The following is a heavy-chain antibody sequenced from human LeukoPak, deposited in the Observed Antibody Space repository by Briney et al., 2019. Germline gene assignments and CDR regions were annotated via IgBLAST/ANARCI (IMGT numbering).Heavy chain of an antibody. Sequence: PGGSLRLSCAASGFIFSTYGMYWVRQAPGKGLEGVAFIRYDGSIKNYADSVKGRSTISRDNSKNTLYLQMNSLRAEDTAVYYCAKDSLADIDYWGQGTLVTVSS. V-gene: IGHV3-30*02. D-gene: IGHD3-16*01. J-gene: IGHJ4*02. CDR1: GFIFSTYG. CDR2: IRYDGSIK. CDR3: AKDSLADIDY.